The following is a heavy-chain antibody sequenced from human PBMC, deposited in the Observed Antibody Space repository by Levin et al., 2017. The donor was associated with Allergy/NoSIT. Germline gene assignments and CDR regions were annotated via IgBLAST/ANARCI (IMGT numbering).Heavy chain of an antibody. CDR3: ARGRPVLRFLEWLPYYFDY. CDR1: GGSFRGYY. V-gene: IGHV4-34*01. J-gene: IGHJ4*02. CDR2: INHSGST. Sequence: PSQTLSLPCAVYGGSFRGYYWSWIRQPPGKGLEWIGEINHSGSTNYNPSLKSRVTISVDTSKNQFSLKLSSVTAADTAVYYCARGRPVLRFLEWLPYYFDYWGQGTLVTVSS. D-gene: IGHD3-3*01.